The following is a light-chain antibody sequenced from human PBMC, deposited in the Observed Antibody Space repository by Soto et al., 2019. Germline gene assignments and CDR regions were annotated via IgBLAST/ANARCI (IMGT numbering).Light chain of an antibody. V-gene: IGLV2-23*01. J-gene: IGLJ3*02. CDR3: CSFAGRMTWV. CDR2: GAS. Sequence: ALTQPASVSGSLGQSITISCTGTSSDVGSYNFVSWYQHHPGKAPKLLIYGASKRPSGVSNRFSGSKSGNTASLTISGLQAEDEGDYYCCSFAGRMTWVFGGRTKLTVL. CDR1: SSDVGSYNF.